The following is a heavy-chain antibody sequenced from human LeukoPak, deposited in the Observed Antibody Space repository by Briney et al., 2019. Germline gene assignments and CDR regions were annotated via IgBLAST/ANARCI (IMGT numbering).Heavy chain of an antibody. D-gene: IGHD5-18*01. CDR1: GFTFSSYW. CDR3: VRGLWLLLNY. V-gene: IGHV4-34*01. CDR2: INHSGST. Sequence: GSLRLSCAASGFTFSSYWMSWVRQPPGKGLEWIGEINHSGSTNYNPTLKSRVTISVDTSKNQFSLKLSSVTAADTAIYYCVRGLWLLLNYWGQGTLVTVSS. J-gene: IGHJ4*02.